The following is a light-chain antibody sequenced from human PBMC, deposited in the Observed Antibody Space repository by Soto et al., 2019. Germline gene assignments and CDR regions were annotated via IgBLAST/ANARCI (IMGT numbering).Light chain of an antibody. CDR2: KAS. V-gene: IGKV1-5*03. Sequence: DIQMTQSPSTLSASVVDRVTITCRASQSISDWLAWYQQKPGKAPKLLIYKASSLESGVPSRFSGSGSGTDFTLTISSLQPDDFATYYCQQYNSYSRTFGQGTKVEV. CDR3: QQYNSYSRT. J-gene: IGKJ1*01. CDR1: QSISDW.